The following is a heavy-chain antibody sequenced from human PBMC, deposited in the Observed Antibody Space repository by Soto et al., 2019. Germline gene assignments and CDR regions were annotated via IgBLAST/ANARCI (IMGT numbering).Heavy chain of an antibody. CDR1: GFTFSSYG. CDR3: AKTVLLWFGEFHY. Sequence: QVQLVESGGGVVQPGRSLRLSCAASGFTFSSYGMHWVRQAPGKGLEWVAVISYDGSNKYYADSVKGRFTISRDNSKNTLYLQMNSLRAEDTAVYYCAKTVLLWFGEFHYWGQGTLVTVSS. CDR2: ISYDGSNK. J-gene: IGHJ4*02. D-gene: IGHD3-10*01. V-gene: IGHV3-30*18.